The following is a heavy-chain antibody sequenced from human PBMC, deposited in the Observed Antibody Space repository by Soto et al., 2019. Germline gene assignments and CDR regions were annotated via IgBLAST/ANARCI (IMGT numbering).Heavy chain of an antibody. J-gene: IGHJ5*02. CDR3: AREGYFDPYNWFDP. CDR2: IYYSGST. D-gene: IGHD3-9*01. Sequence: TSETLSLTCTVSGGSISSGDYYWSWIRQPPGKGLEWIGYIYYSGSTYYNPSLKSRVTISVDTSKNQFSLKLSSVTAADTAVYYCAREGYFDPYNWFDPWGQGTLVTVSS. V-gene: IGHV4-30-4*01. CDR1: GGSISSGDYY.